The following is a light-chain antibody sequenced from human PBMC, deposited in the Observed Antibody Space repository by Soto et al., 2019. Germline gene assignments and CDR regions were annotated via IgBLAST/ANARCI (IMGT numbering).Light chain of an antibody. Sequence: IHMTHSPSSLSASVGDRVRITCRASQSISSYLNWYQQKPGKAPKLVIYAASSLQSGVPSRFSGSGSGTDFTLTISSLEPEDFAVYYCQQRSTWPPITFGQRTRLEIK. CDR2: AAS. J-gene: IGKJ5*01. CDR3: QQRSTWPPIT. CDR1: QSISSY. V-gene: IGKV1-39*01.